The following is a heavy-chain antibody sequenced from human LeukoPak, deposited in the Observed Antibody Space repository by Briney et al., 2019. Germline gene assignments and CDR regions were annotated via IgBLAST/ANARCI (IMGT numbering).Heavy chain of an antibody. V-gene: IGHV3-21*01. CDR1: RFTFSTYS. CDR3: ATSMAQDVDAFHI. D-gene: IGHD2-21*01. J-gene: IGHJ3*02. CDR2: ISSRSTYI. Sequence: NPGGSLRLSCAASRFTFSTYSMNWVRQAPGKGLEWVSSISSRSTYIYYADSVKGRFTISRDNAKNSLYLQMNNLRAEDTAMFYCATSMAQDVDAFHIWGQGTMVTVSS.